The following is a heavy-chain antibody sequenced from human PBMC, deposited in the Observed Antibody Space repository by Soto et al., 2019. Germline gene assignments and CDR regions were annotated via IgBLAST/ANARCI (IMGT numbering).Heavy chain of an antibody. V-gene: IGHV3-30*18. J-gene: IGHJ4*02. CDR3: AKDKHIVVVTAPFDY. Sequence: QVQLVESGGGVVQPGRSLRLSCAASGFTFSSYGMHWVRQAPGKGLEWVAVISYDGSNKYYADSVKGRFTISRDNSKNTLYLQMNSLRAEDTAVYYCAKDKHIVVVTAPFDYWGQGTLVNVSS. D-gene: IGHD2-21*02. CDR2: ISYDGSNK. CDR1: GFTFSSYG.